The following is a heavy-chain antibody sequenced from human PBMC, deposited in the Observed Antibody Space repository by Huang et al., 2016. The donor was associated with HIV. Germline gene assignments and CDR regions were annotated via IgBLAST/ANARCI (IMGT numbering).Heavy chain of an antibody. CDR1: GFSFRSYT. V-gene: IGHV3-21*02. J-gene: IGHJ5*02. CDR3: ATVGWTYGSDAYFFDT. CDR2: LSSSGRSI. Sequence: ELQLVQSGGGLVKPGECLRLSCSASGFSFRSYTLAWVRQTPVKGLDCVLSLSSSGRSISYADSVRGTGRLTVSRDNAKNSLYLEINRVSAEDTALYDCATVGWTYGSDAYFFDTWGQGVLVIVSS. D-gene: IGHD3-10*01.